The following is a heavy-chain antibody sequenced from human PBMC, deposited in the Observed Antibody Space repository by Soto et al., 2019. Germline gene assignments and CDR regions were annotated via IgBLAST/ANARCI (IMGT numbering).Heavy chain of an antibody. V-gene: IGHV1-69*12. CDR2: IIPIFGAT. Sequence: QVQLVQSGAEVKKPGSSVNVSCKASGGTFSRHAFSWVRQAPGQGLEWMGGIIPIFGATNYAQKFQGRVTITADEFTRMAYMELSSLTSDDTAVYYCVRSAITDYGDYFWFDPWGQGTLVTVSS. CDR1: GGTFSRHA. CDR3: VRSAITDYGDYFWFDP. D-gene: IGHD4-17*01. J-gene: IGHJ5*02.